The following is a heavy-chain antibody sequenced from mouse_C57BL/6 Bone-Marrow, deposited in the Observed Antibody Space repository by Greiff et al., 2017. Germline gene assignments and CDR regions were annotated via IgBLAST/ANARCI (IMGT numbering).Heavy chain of an antibody. CDR2: ISNGGGST. CDR3: ARDEMDY. V-gene: IGHV5-12*01. CDR1: GFTFSDYY. Sequence: EVKLMESGGGLVQPGGSLKLSCAASGFTFSDYYMYWVRQTPEKRLEWVAYISNGGGSTYYPDTVQGRFTISRDKAKNTLYLQMSRLKSEDTAMYYCARDEMDYWGQGTSVTVSS. J-gene: IGHJ4*01.